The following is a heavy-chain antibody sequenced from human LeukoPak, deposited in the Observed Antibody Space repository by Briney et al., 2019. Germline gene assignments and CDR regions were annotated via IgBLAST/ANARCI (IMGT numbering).Heavy chain of an antibody. CDR2: INPSCGST. D-gene: IGHD1-26*01. V-gene: IGHV1-46*01. CDR1: GYTFTSYY. CDR3: ARDDPVVGATGY. J-gene: IGHJ4*02. Sequence: ASVKLSCKVSGYTFTSYYMHWVRQPPVHALEWLGIINPSCGSTSYAQKFQGRVTTTRDTSTSTVYMELSSLRSEDTAVYYCARDDPVVGATGYWGQGTLVTVSS.